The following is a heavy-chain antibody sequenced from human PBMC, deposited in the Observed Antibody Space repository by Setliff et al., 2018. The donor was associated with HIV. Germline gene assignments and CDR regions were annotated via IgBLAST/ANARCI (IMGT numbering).Heavy chain of an antibody. CDR2: IRYDGSNK. CDR3: AKIQNPQGYYYDSSGYYPHPGSPDY. J-gene: IGHJ4*02. CDR1: GFTFSSYG. Sequence: GESLKISCAASGFTFSSYGMHWVRQAPGEGLEWVAFIRYDGSNKYYADSVKGRFTISRDSSKNTLYLQMNSLRAEDTAVYYCAKIQNPQGYYYDSSGYYPHPGSPDYWGQGTLVTVSS. D-gene: IGHD3-22*01. V-gene: IGHV3-30*02.